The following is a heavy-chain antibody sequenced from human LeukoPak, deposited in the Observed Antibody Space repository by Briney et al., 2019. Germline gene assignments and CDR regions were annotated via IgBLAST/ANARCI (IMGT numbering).Heavy chain of an antibody. D-gene: IGHD2/OR15-2a*01. V-gene: IGHV3-21*01. CDR2: ITNIGGYT. Sequence: PGGSLRLSCAASGFTFSSYWMSWVRQAPGRGLEWVSSITNIGGYTNDADSVRGRFTISRDNDKNSLYLQMNGLRVEDTAVYYCARDVKKDYYYMDVWGKGTTVIVSS. J-gene: IGHJ6*03. CDR3: ARDVKKDYYYMDV. CDR1: GFTFSSYW.